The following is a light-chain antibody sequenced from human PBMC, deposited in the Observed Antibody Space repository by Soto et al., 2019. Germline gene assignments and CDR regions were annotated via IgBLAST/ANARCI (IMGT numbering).Light chain of an antibody. CDR1: QSISRY. Sequence: DIPMTQSPSSLSASVGDRVTITCRASQSISRYLNWYQQKPGKAPKLLIYATSSLQSGVPSRFSGSGSGTDFTLTISSLQPEDFATYYCQQTYSTPPFTFGPGTTVDIK. CDR3: QQTYSTPPFT. CDR2: ATS. V-gene: IGKV1-39*01. J-gene: IGKJ3*01.